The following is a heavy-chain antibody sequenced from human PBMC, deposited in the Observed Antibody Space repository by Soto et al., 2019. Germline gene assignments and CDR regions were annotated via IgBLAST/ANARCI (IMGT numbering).Heavy chain of an antibody. CDR2: IKQDGSEK. Sequence: GGSQHVSNTASEVKFIGHGGSWVLQAKAKVLERGANIKQDGSEKYYVDSVKGRFTISRDNAKNSLYLQMNSLRAEDTAVYYCARDRGYDFWSGYYRADYYFDYWGQGTLVTVSS. V-gene: IGHV3-7*01. J-gene: IGHJ4*02. D-gene: IGHD3-3*01. CDR3: ARDRGYDFWSGYYRADYYFDY. CDR1: EVKFIGHG.